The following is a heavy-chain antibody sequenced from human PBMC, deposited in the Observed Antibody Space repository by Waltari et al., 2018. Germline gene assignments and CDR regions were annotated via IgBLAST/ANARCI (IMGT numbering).Heavy chain of an antibody. CDR3: ARDRRRGYSYGRDAFDI. J-gene: IGHJ3*02. V-gene: IGHV1-46*01. D-gene: IGHD5-18*01. CDR2: INPSGGST. Sequence: QVQLVQSGAEVKKPGASGKVSCKASGYTFTSYYMHWVQQAPGQGLEWIGIINPSGGSTSYAQKFQGRVTMTRDTSTSTVYMELSSLRSEDTAVYYCARDRRRGYSYGRDAFDIWGQGTMVTVSS. CDR1: GYTFTSYY.